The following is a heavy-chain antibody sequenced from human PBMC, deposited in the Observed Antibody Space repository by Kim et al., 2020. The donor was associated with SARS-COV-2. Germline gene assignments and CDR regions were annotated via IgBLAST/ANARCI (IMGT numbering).Heavy chain of an antibody. CDR3: AREAARAFDI. D-gene: IGHD6-25*01. CDR2: ST. J-gene: IGHJ3*02. V-gene: IGHV1-46*01. Sequence: STRYAQKFQGRVTMARDTSASTVDMELIRLRSEDTAVYYCAREAARAFDIWGQGTIVTVSS.